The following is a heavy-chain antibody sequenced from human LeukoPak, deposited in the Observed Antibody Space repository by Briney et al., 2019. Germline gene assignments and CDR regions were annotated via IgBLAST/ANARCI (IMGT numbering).Heavy chain of an antibody. J-gene: IGHJ6*03. V-gene: IGHV4-59*01. CDR3: ARGLSGYSYGYNMDV. CDR1: GGSISSYY. D-gene: IGHD5-18*01. CDR2: IYYSGST. Sequence: PSETLSLTCTVSGGSISSYYWSWIRQPPGKGLEWIGCIYYSGSTNYNPSFKSRVTISVDTSKNQFSLKLSSVTAADTAVYYCARGLSGYSYGYNMDVWGKGTTVTVS.